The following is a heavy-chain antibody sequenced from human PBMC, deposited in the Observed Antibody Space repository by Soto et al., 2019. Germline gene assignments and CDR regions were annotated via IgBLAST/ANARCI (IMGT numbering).Heavy chain of an antibody. CDR1: GYTFTSYG. CDR2: ISAYNGNT. J-gene: IGHJ6*02. D-gene: IGHD3-3*01. Sequence: EASVKVSCKASGYTFTSYGISWVRQAPGQGLEWMGWISAYNGNTNYAQKLQGRVTMTTDTSTSTAYMELRSLRSDDTAVYYCARTPAKLRFLEWLTYYYGMDVWGQGXTVTVSS. V-gene: IGHV1-18*04. CDR3: ARTPAKLRFLEWLTYYYGMDV.